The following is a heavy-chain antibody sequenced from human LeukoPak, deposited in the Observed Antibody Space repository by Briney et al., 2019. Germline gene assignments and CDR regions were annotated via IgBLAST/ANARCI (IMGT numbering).Heavy chain of an antibody. CDR3: AREGAGTGDFDY. CDR2: ISSTGTTI. J-gene: IGHJ4*02. D-gene: IGHD6-13*01. CDR1: GLTFIDYY. V-gene: IGHV3-11*01. Sequence: GGSLRLSWAASGLTFIDYYMSWTRQAPGKGLEWVSYISSTGTTIYYADSVKGRFTISRDNAKNSLYLQMNSLRAEDTAVYYCAREGAGTGDFDYWGQGTLVTVSS.